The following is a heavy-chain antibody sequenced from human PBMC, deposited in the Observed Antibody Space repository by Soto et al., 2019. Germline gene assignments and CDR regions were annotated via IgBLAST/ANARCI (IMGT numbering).Heavy chain of an antibody. J-gene: IGHJ5*02. D-gene: IGHD3-10*01. CDR1: GYTFTSYG. CDR2: ISAYNGNT. Sequence: ASVNVSCKASGYTFTSYGISWVRQAPGQGLEWMGWISAYNGNTNYAQKLQGRVTMTTDTSTSKAYMELRRLRSDDTDVYYCVREKASFIRGVTHRSWFDPWGQGTLVTVSS. V-gene: IGHV1-18*01. CDR3: VREKASFIRGVTHRSWFDP.